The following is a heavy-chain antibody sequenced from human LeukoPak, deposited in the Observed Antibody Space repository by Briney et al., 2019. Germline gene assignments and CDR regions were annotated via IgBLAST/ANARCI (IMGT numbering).Heavy chain of an antibody. CDR2: INHSGST. CDR3: ARGRRRDGYNS. CDR1: GGSFSGYY. D-gene: IGHD5-24*01. J-gene: IGHJ3*01. V-gene: IGHV4-34*01. Sequence: SETLSLTCAVYGGSFSGYYWSWIRQPPGKGLEWIGEINHSGSTNYNPSLKSRVTISVDTSKNQFSLKLSSVTAADTAVYYCARGRRRDGYNSWGQGTMVTVSS.